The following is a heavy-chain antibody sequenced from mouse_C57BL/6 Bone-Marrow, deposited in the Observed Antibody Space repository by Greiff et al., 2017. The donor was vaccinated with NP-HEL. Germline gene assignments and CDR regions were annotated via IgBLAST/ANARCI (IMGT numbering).Heavy chain of an antibody. CDR2: INPSNGGT. V-gene: IGHV1-53*01. J-gene: IGHJ4*01. CDR1: GYTFTSYW. D-gene: IGHD2-14*01. Sequence: QVHVKQPGTELVKPGASVKLSCKASGYTFTSYWMHWVKQRPGQGLEWIGNINPSNGGTNYIEKFKSKATLTVDKSSSTAYMQLSSLTSEDSAVYYCARWRVRRAMDYWGQGTSVTVSS. CDR3: ARWRVRRAMDY.